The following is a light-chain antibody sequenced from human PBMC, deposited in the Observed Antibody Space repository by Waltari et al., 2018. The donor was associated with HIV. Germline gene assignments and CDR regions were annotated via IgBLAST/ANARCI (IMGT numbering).Light chain of an antibody. Sequence: QSALTQPASVSGSPGQSITISCTGTSSDVGGYNYVSWYQQHPGKAPKLMIYEVSKRPSGVSKRFSGSKSGNTASLTISGLQAEDGADYYCSSYTSSSTWVFGGGTKLTVL. CDR1: SSDVGGYNY. CDR3: SSYTSSSTWV. J-gene: IGLJ3*02. V-gene: IGLV2-14*01. CDR2: EVS.